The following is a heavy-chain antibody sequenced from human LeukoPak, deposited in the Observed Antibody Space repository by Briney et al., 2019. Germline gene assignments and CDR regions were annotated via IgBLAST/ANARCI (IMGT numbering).Heavy chain of an antibody. CDR2: ISWNSGSI. Sequence: GRSLRLSCADSGFTFDDYAMHWVRQAPGKGLEWVSGISWNSGSIGYADSVKGRFTISRDNAKNSLYLQMNSLRAEDTALYYCAKGILHDTAMVNYFDYWGQGTLVTVSS. CDR3: AKGILHDTAMVNYFDY. D-gene: IGHD5-18*01. J-gene: IGHJ4*02. CDR1: GFTFDDYA. V-gene: IGHV3-9*01.